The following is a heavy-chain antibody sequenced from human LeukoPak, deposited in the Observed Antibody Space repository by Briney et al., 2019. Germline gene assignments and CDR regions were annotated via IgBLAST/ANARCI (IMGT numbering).Heavy chain of an antibody. D-gene: IGHD2-2*01. Sequence: GGSLRLSCAASGFTFTKYWMTWVRQAPGKGLEGVANIKQDGSEKFYVDSVKGRFTISRDNAKNSLDLQINSLGAEDTAVYYCARGLDCRSTSCYLDNWGQGTLVTVSS. CDR3: ARGLDCRSTSCYLDN. CDR1: GFTFTKYW. V-gene: IGHV3-7*01. CDR2: IKQDGSEK. J-gene: IGHJ4*02.